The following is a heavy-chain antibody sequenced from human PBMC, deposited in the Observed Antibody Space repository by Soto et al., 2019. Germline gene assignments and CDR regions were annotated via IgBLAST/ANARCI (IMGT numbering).Heavy chain of an antibody. CDR2: IYYSGST. D-gene: IGHD4-17*01. CDR3: ARVTVTRTYYFDY. CDR1: GGSISSGGYY. V-gene: IGHV4-31*03. J-gene: IGHJ4*02. Sequence: PWETLSLTCTVSGGSISSGGYYWSWIRQHPGKGLEWIGYIYYSGSTYYNPSLKSRVTISVDTSKDQFSLKLSSVTAADTAVYYCARVTVTRTYYFDYWGQGTLVTVSS.